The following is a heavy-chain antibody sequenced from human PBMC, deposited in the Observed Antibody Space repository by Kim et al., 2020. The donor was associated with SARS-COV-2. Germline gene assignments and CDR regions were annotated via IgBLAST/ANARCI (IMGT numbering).Heavy chain of an antibody. D-gene: IGHD5-18*01. CDR3: AKGVDNAIIVYDS. Sequence: GGSLRLSCAASGFTFSSYAMSWVRQAPGKGLEWVSGFSGSGGSTYYADSVKGRFTISRDNSKNTLYLQMNSLRAEDTAVYYCAKGVDNAIIVYDSWGQGPLVTVSS. J-gene: IGHJ5*01. CDR2: FSGSGGST. V-gene: IGHV3-23*01. CDR1: GFTFSSYA.